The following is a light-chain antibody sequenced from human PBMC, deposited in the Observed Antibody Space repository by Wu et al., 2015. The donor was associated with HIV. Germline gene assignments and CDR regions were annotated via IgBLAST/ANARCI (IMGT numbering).Light chain of an antibody. Sequence: DIQMTQSRSTLSASVGDRVTITCRASQSISTWLAWYQQKPGKAPNLLIYKTSNLEGGVPSRFSGSGSGTEFTLTISSLQPDDFATYYCQQYNTYPWTFGPGTKVEV. CDR1: QSISTW. V-gene: IGKV1-5*03. J-gene: IGKJ1*01. CDR2: KTS. CDR3: QQYNTYPWT.